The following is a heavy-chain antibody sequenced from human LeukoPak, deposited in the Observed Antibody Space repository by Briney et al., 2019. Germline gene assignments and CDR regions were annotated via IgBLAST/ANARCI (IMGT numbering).Heavy chain of an antibody. Sequence: ASVKVSCKASGYTFTGYYMHWVRDAPGQGLEWMGWINPNSGGTNYAQKFQGRVSMTRDTSISTAYMELSRLRSDDTAVYYCARDHRVATGKGGNWFDPWGQGTLVTVCS. V-gene: IGHV1-2*02. CDR3: ARDHRVATGKGGNWFDP. CDR2: INPNSGGT. CDR1: GYTFTGYY. J-gene: IGHJ5*02. D-gene: IGHD5-12*01.